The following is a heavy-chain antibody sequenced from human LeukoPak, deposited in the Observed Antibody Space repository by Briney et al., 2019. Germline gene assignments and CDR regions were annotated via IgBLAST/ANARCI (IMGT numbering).Heavy chain of an antibody. V-gene: IGHV3-23*01. Sequence: GGSLRLSCAASGFDFSGYAMSWVRQAPGKGLEWVAGIGSDGSTHHAESVKGRFAISRDNSKSTGYLQMNSLRAEDTALYYCGKDVHFYVAMDVWGQGTTVTVSS. D-gene: IGHD2/OR15-2a*01. J-gene: IGHJ6*02. CDR2: IGSDGST. CDR1: GFDFSGYA. CDR3: GKDVHFYVAMDV.